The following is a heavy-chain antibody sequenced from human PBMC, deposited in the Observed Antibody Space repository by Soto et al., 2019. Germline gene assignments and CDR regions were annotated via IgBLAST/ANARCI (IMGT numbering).Heavy chain of an antibody. Sequence: GGSLRLSCAASGFTFSSYGMHWVRQAPGKGLEWVAVIWYDGSNKYYADSVKGRFTISRDNSKNTLYLQMNSLRAEDTAVYYCASLGRAARRRGNYYYYGMDVWGQGTTVTVSS. CDR1: GFTFSSYG. D-gene: IGHD6-6*01. CDR3: ASLGRAARRRGNYYYYGMDV. CDR2: IWYDGSNK. V-gene: IGHV3-33*01. J-gene: IGHJ6*02.